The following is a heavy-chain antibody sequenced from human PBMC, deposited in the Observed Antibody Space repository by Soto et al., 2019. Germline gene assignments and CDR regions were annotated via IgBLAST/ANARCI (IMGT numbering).Heavy chain of an antibody. CDR1: GGSISRYY. V-gene: IGHV4-59*08. CDR2: IYYSGST. J-gene: IGHJ3*02. D-gene: IGHD4-17*01. Sequence: SETLSLTCTVSGGSISRYYWSWSRQPPGKGLEWIGYIYYSGSTNYNPSLKSRVTISVDTSKNQFSLKLSSVTAADTAVYYCARRPDYGDYAAFDIWGQGTMVTVSS. CDR3: ARRPDYGDYAAFDI.